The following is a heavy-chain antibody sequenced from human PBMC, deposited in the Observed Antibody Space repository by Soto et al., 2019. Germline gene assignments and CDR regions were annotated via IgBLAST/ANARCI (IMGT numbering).Heavy chain of an antibody. D-gene: IGHD1-1*01. V-gene: IGHV1-18*01. J-gene: IGHJ4*02. CDR2: ISAHNGNT. CDR1: GYAFTTYA. CDR3: ARGRYGDY. Sequence: QVHLVQSGAEVKKPGASVKVSCQASGYAFTTYAITWVRQAPGQGLERMGWISAHNGNTNYAQKLQGSVTVTRDTSAGTAYTELRRLRSDGTAVYYSARGRYGDYWGQGALVTVSS.